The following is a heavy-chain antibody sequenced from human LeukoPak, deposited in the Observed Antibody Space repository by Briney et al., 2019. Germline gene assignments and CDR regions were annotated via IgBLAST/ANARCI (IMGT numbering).Heavy chain of an antibody. CDR3: AREVDGGYEESFDY. CDR1: GGSVSSGSYY. D-gene: IGHD5-12*01. J-gene: IGHJ4*02. Sequence: SETLSLTCTVSGGSVSSGSYYWSWIRQPPGKGLEWIGYIYYSGSTNYNPSLKSRVTISVDTSKNQFSLKLSSVTAADTAAYYCAREVDGGYEESFDYWGQGTLVTVSS. CDR2: IYYSGST. V-gene: IGHV4-61*01.